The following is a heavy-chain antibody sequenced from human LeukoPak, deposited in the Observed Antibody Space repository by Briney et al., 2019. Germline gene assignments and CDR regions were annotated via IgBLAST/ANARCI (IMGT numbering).Heavy chain of an antibody. CDR3: ARGGRQQLVLGPDAFDI. Sequence: ASVTVSSTASGYTFTSYDINWVRQATGQGLEWMGWMNPNSGNTGYAQKFQGRVTITRNTSISTAYMELSSLRSEDTAVYYCARGGRQQLVLGPDAFDIWGQGTMVTVSS. V-gene: IGHV1-8*03. CDR1: GYTFTSYD. CDR2: MNPNSGNT. J-gene: IGHJ3*02. D-gene: IGHD6-13*01.